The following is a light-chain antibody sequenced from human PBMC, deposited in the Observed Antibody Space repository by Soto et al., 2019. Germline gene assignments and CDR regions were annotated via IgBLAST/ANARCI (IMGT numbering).Light chain of an antibody. Sequence: QAVVTQPPSASGTPGQMVTISCSGSFLNIGSNSVHWYQQLPEAAPKLLIFTDNQRPSGVPDRFSGSKSGTSASLAISGLQSEDAALYHCAAWDDSLNRLLFGGGTKLTVL. V-gene: IGLV1-44*01. CDR1: FLNIGSNS. J-gene: IGLJ2*01. CDR3: AAWDDSLNRLL. CDR2: TDN.